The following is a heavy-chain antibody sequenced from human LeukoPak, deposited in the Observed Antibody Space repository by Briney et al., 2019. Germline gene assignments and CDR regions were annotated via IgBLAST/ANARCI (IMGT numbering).Heavy chain of an antibody. CDR2: IYYSGST. Sequence: SETLSLTCTVSGDSISSYYWSWLRQPPGKGVEWLGYIYYSGSTNYNPSLKSRVTISVDTSKNQFSLKLSSVAAADTAVYYCARDRHSSGWPNWFDPWGQGTLVTVSS. CDR3: ARDRHSSGWPNWFDP. D-gene: IGHD6-19*01. V-gene: IGHV4-59*01. CDR1: GDSISSYY. J-gene: IGHJ5*02.